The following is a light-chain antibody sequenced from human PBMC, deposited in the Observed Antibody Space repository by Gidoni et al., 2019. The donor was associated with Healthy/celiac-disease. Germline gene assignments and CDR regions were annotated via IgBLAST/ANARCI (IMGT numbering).Light chain of an antibody. Sequence: EIVMTQSPATLSVSPGERATLSCRASQSVSSNVAWYQQKPGQAPRLLIYGASTRATCIPSRFRGSGSGTEFTLTISSLQSEDFSVYYCQQYNNWPLLAFGPGTKVEIK. CDR1: QSVSSN. V-gene: IGKV3-15*01. J-gene: IGKJ1*01. CDR2: GAS. CDR3: QQYNNWPLLA.